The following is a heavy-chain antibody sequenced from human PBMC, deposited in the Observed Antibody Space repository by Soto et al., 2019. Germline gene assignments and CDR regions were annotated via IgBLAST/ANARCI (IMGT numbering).Heavy chain of an antibody. CDR3: AKDRLWFGRATDDH. J-gene: IGHJ4*02. Sequence: SETLSLTCTVSGGSINSYYWSWIRQSPGKGLEWIGYIFYSGNTNYNPSLNSRVTLSVDTSKNQFSLKLTSVTAADTAVYYCAKDRLWFGRATDDHWGQGILVTVSS. V-gene: IGHV4-59*12. CDR2: IFYSGNT. CDR1: GGSINSYY. D-gene: IGHD3-10*01.